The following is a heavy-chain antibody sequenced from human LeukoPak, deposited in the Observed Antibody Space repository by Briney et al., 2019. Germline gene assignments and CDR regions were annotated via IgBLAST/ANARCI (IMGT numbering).Heavy chain of an antibody. CDR2: VHYSGSS. J-gene: IGHJ6*03. D-gene: IGHD2-2*01. CDR3: ARCYCSKIICFRIDC. CDR1: GDSMSSYY. V-gene: IGHV4-59*08. Sequence: SETLSLTCTVSGDSMSSYYSTWLRQPPGKGPEWIGYVHYSGSSAYIPSLKSRVAMSVDTSKNQFSLSLTSVTAADTALYYCARCYCSKIICFRIDCRGKGTTVTVFS.